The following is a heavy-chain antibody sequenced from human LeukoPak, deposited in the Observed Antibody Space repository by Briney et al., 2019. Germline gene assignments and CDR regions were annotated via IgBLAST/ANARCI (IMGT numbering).Heavy chain of an antibody. V-gene: IGHV3-30*19. CDR3: AREDINWFDP. CDR1: GFTFSSYG. CDR2: ISYDGSNK. Sequence: PGGSLRLSCAASGFTFSSYGMHWVRQAPGKGLEWVAVISYDGSNKYYADSVKGRFTISRDNSKNTLYLQMNSLRAEDTAVYYCAREDINWFDPWGQGTLVTVSS. J-gene: IGHJ5*02.